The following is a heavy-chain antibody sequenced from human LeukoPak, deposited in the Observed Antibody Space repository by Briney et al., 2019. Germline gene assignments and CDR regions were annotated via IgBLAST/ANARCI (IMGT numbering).Heavy chain of an antibody. CDR1: GGSISPYY. D-gene: IGHD1-1*01. CDR2: ILYSGTTT. Sequence: SETLSLTCTVSGGSISPYYWSWIRQTPGKGLEWIGYILYSGTTTNYNPPLKSRVTISVDTSKNQFSLKLSSVTAADTAVYYCARVGDWNDLVYWGQGTLVTVSS. CDR3: ARVGDWNDLVY. J-gene: IGHJ4*02. V-gene: IGHV4-59*01.